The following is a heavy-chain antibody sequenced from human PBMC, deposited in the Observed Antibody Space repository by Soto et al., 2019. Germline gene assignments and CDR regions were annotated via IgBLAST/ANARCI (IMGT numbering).Heavy chain of an antibody. CDR2: IWYDGSNK. D-gene: IGHD5-12*01. CDR1: GFTFSSYG. Sequence: QVQLVESGGGVVQPGRSLRLSCAASGFTFSSYGMHWVRQAPGKGLEWVAVIWYDGSNKYYADSVKGRFTISRDNSKSTLYLQMNSLRAEDTAVYYCARDKYSGYDLDYWGQGTLVTVSS. CDR3: ARDKYSGYDLDY. J-gene: IGHJ4*02. V-gene: IGHV3-33*01.